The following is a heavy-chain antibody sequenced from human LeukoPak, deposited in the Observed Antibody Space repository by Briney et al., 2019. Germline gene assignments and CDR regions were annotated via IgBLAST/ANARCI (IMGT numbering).Heavy chain of an antibody. D-gene: IGHD3-9*01. CDR3: AKDRGNWFPLDTFDI. Sequence: GGSLRLSCAASGFTFSNYVMSWVRQAPGEWLEWVSTISDNGGTTYYAGSVKGRFTISRDNSKNTLYLQMNSLRAEDTAVYYCAKDRGNWFPLDTFDIWGQGTMVTVSS. J-gene: IGHJ3*02. CDR2: ISDNGGTT. CDR1: GFTFSNYV. V-gene: IGHV3-23*01.